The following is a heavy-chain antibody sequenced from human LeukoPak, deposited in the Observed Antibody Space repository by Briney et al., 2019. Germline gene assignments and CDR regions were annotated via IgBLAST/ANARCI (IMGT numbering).Heavy chain of an antibody. V-gene: IGHV4-31*03. CDR3: ARNGYCSGGSCYSNNAFDI. D-gene: IGHD2-15*01. CDR1: GGSLSSGDSY. CDR2: IYYSGTT. Sequence: SETLSLTCTVSGGSLSSGDSYWSWIRQLPGKGLEWIGYIYYSGTTYYNPSLKSRLTISVDTSKDQFSLKLSSVTAADTAVYYCARNGYCSGGSCYSNNAFDIWGQGTMVTVSS. J-gene: IGHJ3*02.